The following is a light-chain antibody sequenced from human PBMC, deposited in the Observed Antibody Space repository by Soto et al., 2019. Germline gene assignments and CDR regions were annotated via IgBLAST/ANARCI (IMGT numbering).Light chain of an antibody. CDR1: QSLVHSDGNTY. J-gene: IGKJ1*01. V-gene: IGKV2-30*02. CDR3: VQGTHWPRA. Sequence: DIVMTQSPLSLPVTLGQPAAISCRSSQSLVHSDGNTYLNWLQQRPGQSPRRLIDKVSKRDSGVPDRFSGSGSGTDFTLTISRVEAEDVAVYYCVQGTHWPRAFGQGTKVEIK. CDR2: KVS.